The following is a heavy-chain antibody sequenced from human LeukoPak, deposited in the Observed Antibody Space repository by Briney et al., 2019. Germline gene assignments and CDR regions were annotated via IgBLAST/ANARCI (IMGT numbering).Heavy chain of an antibody. Sequence: ASVKVSCKASGYTFTSYGISWVRQAPGQGLEWMGWISAYNGNTNYAQKLQGRVTMTTDTSTSTAYMELRSLRSDDTAVYYCARDKGPYDSSGYYYAFDYWGQGTLVTVSS. V-gene: IGHV1-18*01. J-gene: IGHJ4*02. CDR3: ARDKGPYDSSGYYYAFDY. CDR1: GYTFTSYG. CDR2: ISAYNGNT. D-gene: IGHD3-22*01.